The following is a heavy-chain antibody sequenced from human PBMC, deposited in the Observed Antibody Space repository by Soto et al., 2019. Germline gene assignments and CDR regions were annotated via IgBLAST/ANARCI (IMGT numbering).Heavy chain of an antibody. V-gene: IGHV4-30-4*01. CDR2: IHHSGST. CDR1: GGSISSGDYY. CDR3: ARGLPDGEFYFDS. Sequence: SETLSLTXTVSGGSISSGDYYWNWIRQPPGKGLEWIGYIHHSGSTYYNPSLQSRLTISVDTSKNQFSLRLKSVTAADTAVYSCARGLPDGEFYFDSWGLGTLVTVSS. D-gene: IGHD3-10*01. J-gene: IGHJ4*02.